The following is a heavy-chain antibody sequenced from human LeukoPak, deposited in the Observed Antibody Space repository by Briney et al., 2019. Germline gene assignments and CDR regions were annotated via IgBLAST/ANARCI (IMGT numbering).Heavy chain of an antibody. Sequence: GGSLRLSCAASGFTFSGRAMTWVRQAPGKGLEWVSVISESGDTTYYADSAKGRFTMSRDNSKNTLYLQMNSLRAEDTAVYYCAKVGWTSSDPPDYWGQGTLVTVSS. V-gene: IGHV3-23*01. CDR3: AKVGWTSSDPPDY. CDR1: GFTFSGRA. J-gene: IGHJ4*02. D-gene: IGHD2-2*01. CDR2: ISESGDTT.